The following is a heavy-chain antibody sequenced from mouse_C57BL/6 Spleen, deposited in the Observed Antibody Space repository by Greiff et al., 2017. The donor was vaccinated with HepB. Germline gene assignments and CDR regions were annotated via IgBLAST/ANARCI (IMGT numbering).Heavy chain of an antibody. V-gene: IGHV1-82*01. D-gene: IGHD1-1*01. CDR3: ALSATVVEGAWFAY. CDR1: GYAFSSSW. J-gene: IGHJ3*01. Sequence: VQLQQSGPELVKPGASVKISCKASGYAFSSSWMNWVKQRPGQGLEWIGRIYPGDGDTNYNGKFKGKATLTADKSSSTAYMQLSSLTSEDSAVYFCALSATVVEGAWFAYWGQGTLVTVSA. CDR2: IYPGDGDT.